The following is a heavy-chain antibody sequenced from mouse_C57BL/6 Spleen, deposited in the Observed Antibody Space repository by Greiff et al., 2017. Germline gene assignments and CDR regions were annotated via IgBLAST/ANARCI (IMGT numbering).Heavy chain of an antibody. J-gene: IGHJ4*01. CDR1: GFTFSDYG. Sequence: EVKLMESGGGLVKPGGSLKLSCAASGFTFSDYGMHWVRQAPEKGLEWVAYISSGSSTIYYADTVKGRFTISRDNAKNTRFLQLTSLRSEDTAMYYCARPITTVATMDYWGQGTSVTVSS. CDR3: ARPITTVATMDY. V-gene: IGHV5-17*01. CDR2: ISSGSSTI. D-gene: IGHD1-1*01.